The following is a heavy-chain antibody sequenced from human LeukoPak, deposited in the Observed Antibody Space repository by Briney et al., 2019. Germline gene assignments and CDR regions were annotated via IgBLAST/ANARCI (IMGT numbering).Heavy chain of an antibody. J-gene: IGHJ4*02. D-gene: IGHD3-10*01. CDR2: IYYSVST. Sequence: PSQTLSLTCTVSGGSISSSGYYWSWIRQHPGKGLEGIRYIYYSVSTHYNPSLKSRVTISVDTSKIHFALKLRSVTAADTAVYYCAIGYMVRGLLVFDSWGQGTLVTVSS. CDR1: GGSISSSGYY. CDR3: AIGYMVRGLLVFDS. V-gene: IGHV4-31*03.